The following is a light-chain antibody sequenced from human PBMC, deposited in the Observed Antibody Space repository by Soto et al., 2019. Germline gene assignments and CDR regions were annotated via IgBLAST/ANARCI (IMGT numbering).Light chain of an antibody. J-gene: IGKJ3*01. CDR2: AAS. CDR3: QQASSVPFT. CDR1: QGISSW. Sequence: DIQLTQSPSSVSASVGDRVTITCRASQGISSWLAWFQQKPGKAPRLLIYAASELPSGVPSRFSGSGSGTVFTLTVTNLQPEDFATYYCQQASSVPFTFGPGTKVDVK. V-gene: IGKV1-12*01.